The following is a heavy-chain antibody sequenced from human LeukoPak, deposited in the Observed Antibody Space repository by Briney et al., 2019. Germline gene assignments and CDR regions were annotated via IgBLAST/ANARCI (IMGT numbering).Heavy chain of an antibody. Sequence: SETLSLTCAVYGGSFSGYYWSWIRQPPGKRLHWIGEINHSGSTNYNPSLKSRVTISVDTSKNQFSLKLSFVTAADTAVYYCARASYGDYTLDYWGQGTLVTVSS. CDR1: GGSFSGYY. CDR2: INHSGST. J-gene: IGHJ4*02. V-gene: IGHV4-34*01. D-gene: IGHD4-17*01. CDR3: ARASYGDYTLDY.